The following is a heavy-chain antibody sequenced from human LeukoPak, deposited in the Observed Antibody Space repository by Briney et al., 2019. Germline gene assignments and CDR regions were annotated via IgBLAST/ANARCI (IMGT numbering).Heavy chain of an antibody. CDR1: GYTLTELS. CDR2: FDPEDGET. J-gene: IGHJ4*02. CDR3: ARNSGSSWGFVY. V-gene: IGHV1-24*01. Sequence: ASVKVSCEVSGYTLTELSMHWVRQAPGKGLEWMGGFDPEDGETIYAQKFQGRVTMTEDTSTDTAYMELSSLRSEDTAVYYCARNSGSSWGFVYWGQGTLVTVSS. D-gene: IGHD1-26*01.